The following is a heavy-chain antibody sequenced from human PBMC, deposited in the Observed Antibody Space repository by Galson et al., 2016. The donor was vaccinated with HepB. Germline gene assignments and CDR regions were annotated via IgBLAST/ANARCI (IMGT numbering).Heavy chain of an antibody. CDR3: ARVLDYNSVWGSFDY. D-gene: IGHD3-16*01. Sequence: PPQVKPTQTLTLSCTFSGFSLNSSGLGVGWIGQPPGKALEWLDLIYWDDGKRYRPSLKRRPSITKDTSKNLVVLTMTDMDPVDTATYYCARVLDYNSVWGSFDYWGQGTLVTVSS. CDR2: IYWDDGK. V-gene: IGHV2-5*02. J-gene: IGHJ4*02. CDR1: GFSLNSSGLG.